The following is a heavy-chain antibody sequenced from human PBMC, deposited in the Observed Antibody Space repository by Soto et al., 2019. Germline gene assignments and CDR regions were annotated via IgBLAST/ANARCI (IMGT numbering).Heavy chain of an antibody. D-gene: IGHD4-17*01. CDR1: GYTFTSYD. J-gene: IGHJ4*02. CDR3: ARTIYGAHVDY. Sequence: QVQLVQSGAEVKKPGASVKVSCKASGYTFTSYDINWVRQATGQGLEWMGWMNPNSGNTGHEQKFQGRVTMTRNTSISTDYMELSSLRSEDKDVSYCARTIYGAHVDYWGQGTLVTVSS. V-gene: IGHV1-8*01. CDR2: MNPNSGNT.